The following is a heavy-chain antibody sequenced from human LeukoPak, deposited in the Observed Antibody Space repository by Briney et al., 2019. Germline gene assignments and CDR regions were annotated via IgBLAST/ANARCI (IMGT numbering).Heavy chain of an antibody. CDR2: IYYSGST. J-gene: IGHJ4*02. CDR1: GGSISSSSYY. Sequence: SENLSFTCTVSGGSISSSSYYWGGIRQPPGKGLEWIGSIYYSGSTYYNPALKSRATISVDTSKNQISLKLITVTDADTAVYYCAREVIEYYSGSGSYTLTSWGQGTLVTVSS. V-gene: IGHV4-39*02. D-gene: IGHD3-10*01. CDR3: AREVIEYYSGSGSYTLTS.